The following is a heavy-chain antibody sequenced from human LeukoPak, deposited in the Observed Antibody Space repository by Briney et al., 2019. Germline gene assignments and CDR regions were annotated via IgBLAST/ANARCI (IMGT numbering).Heavy chain of an antibody. CDR1: GGSISSGRYY. Sequence: SETLSLTCTVSGGSISSGRYYWSWIRQPAGKGLEWIGRIYTSGSTNYNPSLKSRVTISVDTSKNQFSLKLSSVTAADTAIYYCAGGFCSGGSCSRGLDWGQGTLVTVSS. CDR2: IYTSGST. V-gene: IGHV4-61*02. J-gene: IGHJ4*02. CDR3: AGGFCSGGSCSRGLD. D-gene: IGHD2-15*01.